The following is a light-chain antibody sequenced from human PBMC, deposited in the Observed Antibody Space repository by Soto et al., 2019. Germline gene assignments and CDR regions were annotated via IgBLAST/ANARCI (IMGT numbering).Light chain of an antibody. Sequence: ERVITQSPAPLSASPGESGTLSGRARQSGNHNVAWYQQKPGQAPRLLIYGARSRATGVPDRFSGSGTGTDFTLTISSLQAEDFGVYFCHQYNNWPPSTFGQGTRWRL. CDR1: QSGNHN. V-gene: IGKV3-15*01. CDR2: GAR. J-gene: IGKJ5*01. CDR3: HQYNNWPPST.